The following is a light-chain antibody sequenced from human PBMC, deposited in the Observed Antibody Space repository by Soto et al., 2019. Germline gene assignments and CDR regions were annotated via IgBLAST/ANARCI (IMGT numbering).Light chain of an antibody. Sequence: SIINTENNSYVGTYIYASWYQHHPGKAPKLIIYEASKRPSGVPDRFSGSKSGDTASLTVSGLQAEDEANYYWGSYAAGNSHYVFGTGTKVTVL. V-gene: IGLV2-8*01. J-gene: IGLJ1*01. CDR1: NSYVGTYIY. CDR2: EAS. CDR3: GSYAAGNSHYV.